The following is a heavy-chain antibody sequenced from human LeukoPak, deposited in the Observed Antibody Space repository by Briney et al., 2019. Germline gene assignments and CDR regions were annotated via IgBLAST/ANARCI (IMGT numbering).Heavy chain of an antibody. CDR1: GSTFSGYG. Sequence: PGGSLRLSCAASGSTFSGYGMHWVRQAPGKGLEWVAFIRYDGSNKYYADSVKGRFTISRDNSKNTLYLQMNSLRAEDTAVYYCAKTAMVRGLVYFDYWGQGTLVTVSS. J-gene: IGHJ4*02. CDR3: AKTAMVRGLVYFDY. CDR2: IRYDGSNK. V-gene: IGHV3-30*02. D-gene: IGHD3-10*01.